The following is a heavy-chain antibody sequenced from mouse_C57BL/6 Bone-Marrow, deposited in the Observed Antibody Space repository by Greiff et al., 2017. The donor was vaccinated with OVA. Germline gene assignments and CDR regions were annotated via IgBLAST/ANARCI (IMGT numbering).Heavy chain of an antibody. CDR3: VRHELWYFDV. Sequence: EVQLVESGGGLVQPKGSLKLSCAASGFSFNTYAMNWVRQAPGKGLEWVARIRSKSNNYATYYADSVKDRFTISRDDSESMLYLQMNNLKTEDTAMDYCVRHELWYFDVWGTGTTVTVSS. V-gene: IGHV10-1*01. J-gene: IGHJ1*03. CDR1: GFSFNTYA. CDR2: IRSKSNNYAT.